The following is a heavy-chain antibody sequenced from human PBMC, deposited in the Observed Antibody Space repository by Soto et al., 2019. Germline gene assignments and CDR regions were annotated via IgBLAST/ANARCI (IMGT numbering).Heavy chain of an antibody. CDR1: GFTFSSYA. CDR3: ARDSSSGNSDY. CDR2: ISYDGSNK. Sequence: QVPLVESGGGVVQPGRSLRLSCAASGFTFSSYAMHWVRQAPGKGLEWVAVISYDGSNKYYADSVKGRFTISRDNSKNTLYLQMNSLRAEDTAVYYCARDSSSGNSDYWGQGTLVTVSS. V-gene: IGHV3-30-3*01. D-gene: IGHD6-13*01. J-gene: IGHJ4*02.